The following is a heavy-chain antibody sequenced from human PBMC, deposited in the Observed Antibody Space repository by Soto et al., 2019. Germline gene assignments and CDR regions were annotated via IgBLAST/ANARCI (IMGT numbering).Heavy chain of an antibody. J-gene: IGHJ2*01. CDR3: ATHGYCSSTSCPSTVGNFDL. V-gene: IGHV1-24*01. Sequence: ASVKVSCKVSGYTLTELSMHWVRQAPGKGLEWMGGFDPEDGETIYAQKFQGRVTMTEDTSTDTAYMELSSLRSEDTAVYYWATHGYCSSTSCPSTVGNFDLWGRGTLVTVSS. CDR2: FDPEDGET. D-gene: IGHD2-2*03. CDR1: GYTLTELS.